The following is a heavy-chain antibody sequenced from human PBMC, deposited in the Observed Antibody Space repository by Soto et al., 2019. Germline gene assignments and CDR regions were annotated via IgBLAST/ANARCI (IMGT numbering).Heavy chain of an antibody. Sequence: GESLKISCKGSGYSFAKYYIAWVRQMPGKGLEWMGIIYPEDSDTRYSPSFQGQVTISVDRSITTAYLQWSSLKASDSAMYYCASRRGRVSTDAMDVWGKGTTVTVSS. V-gene: IGHV5-51*01. J-gene: IGHJ6*04. CDR2: IYPEDSDT. CDR3: ASRRGRVSTDAMDV. D-gene: IGHD1-26*01. CDR1: GYSFAKYY.